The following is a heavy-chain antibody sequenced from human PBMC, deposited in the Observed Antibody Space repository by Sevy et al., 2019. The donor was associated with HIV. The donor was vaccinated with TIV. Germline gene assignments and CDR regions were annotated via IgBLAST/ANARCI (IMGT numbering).Heavy chain of an antibody. CDR1: GYSFTSYW. CDR3: ARHGQGYRSSWSTYYYYGMDV. J-gene: IGHJ6*02. CDR2: IYPGDSDT. D-gene: IGHD6-13*01. Sequence: GESLKISCKGSGYSFTSYWIVWVRQMPGKGLEWMGIIYPGDSDTRYSPSFQGQVTISADKSISTAYLQWSSRKASDTAMYYCARHGQGYRSSWSTYYYYGMDVWGQGTTVTVSS. V-gene: IGHV5-51*01.